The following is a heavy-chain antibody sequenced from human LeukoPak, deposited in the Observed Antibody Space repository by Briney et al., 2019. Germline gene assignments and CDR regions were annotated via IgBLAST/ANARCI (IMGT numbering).Heavy chain of an antibody. CDR2: ISSSSSYI. CDR3: ARASSGYLFDY. V-gene: IGHV3-21*01. CDR1: GFTFSSHS. D-gene: IGHD5-12*01. J-gene: IGHJ4*02. Sequence: GGSLRLSCAASGFTFSSHSMNWVRQAPGKGLEWVSSISSSSSYIYYADSVRGRFTISRDNAKNSLYLQMNSLRAEDTAVYYCARASSGYLFDYWGQGTLVTVSS.